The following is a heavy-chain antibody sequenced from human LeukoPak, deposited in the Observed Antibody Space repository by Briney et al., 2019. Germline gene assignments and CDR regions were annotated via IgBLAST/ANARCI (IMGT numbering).Heavy chain of an antibody. CDR1: GYTFTSHD. Sequence: ASVKVSCKASGYTFTSHDINWVRQAAGQGLEWMGWMNPNSNNAGYAQKFQDRVTITGDASINTVYMELRSLRFEDTAVYYCARSGYSYGYPHYYYYYYMDVWGKGTTVTVSS. J-gene: IGHJ6*03. CDR2: MNPNSNNA. D-gene: IGHD5-18*01. V-gene: IGHV1-8*01. CDR3: ARSGYSYGYPHYYYYYYMDV.